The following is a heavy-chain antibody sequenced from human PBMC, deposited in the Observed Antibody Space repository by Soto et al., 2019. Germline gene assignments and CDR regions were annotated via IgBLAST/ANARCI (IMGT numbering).Heavy chain of an antibody. V-gene: IGHV4-59*01. CDR2: ISYTGSA. D-gene: IGHD3-10*01. J-gene: IGHJ4*02. CDR3: ATFHGSGSTEALEY. Sequence: WTWIRQPPGRALEWIGYISYTGSANYSPSLWSRVTMSVDTSKNQFSLKMRSVTDADTAVYYCATFHGSGSTEALEYWGQGTLVTVSS.